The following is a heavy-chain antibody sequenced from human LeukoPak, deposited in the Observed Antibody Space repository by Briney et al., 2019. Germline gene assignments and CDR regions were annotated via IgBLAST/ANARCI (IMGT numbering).Heavy chain of an antibody. V-gene: IGHV1-69*05. CDR1: GGTFNSYA. CDR2: IMPLFGTA. Sequence: SVKVSCKASGGTFNSYAISWVRQAPGQGLEWMGGIMPLFGTANYAQEFQGRVTFTTDESASTAYMEVSSLRSEDTAVYYCASGSLGDGYGVGDYYRYMDVWGKGTTVTVSS. J-gene: IGHJ6*03. CDR3: ASGSLGDGYGVGDYYRYMDV. D-gene: IGHD5-24*01.